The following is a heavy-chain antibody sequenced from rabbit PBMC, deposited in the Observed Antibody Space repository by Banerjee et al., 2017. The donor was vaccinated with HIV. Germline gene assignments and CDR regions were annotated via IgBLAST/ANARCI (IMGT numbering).Heavy chain of an antibody. CDR1: GFSFSSSYY. J-gene: IGHJ3*01. CDR2: IYAGGSGST. Sequence: QEQLEESGGDLVKPGASLTLTCTASGFSFSSSYYMCWVRQAPGKGLEWIACIYAGGSGSTAYASWAKGRFTISRTSSTTVTLQMTSLTAADTATYFCTRSYHIYNGVGVAHGLWGQGTLVTVS. CDR3: TRSYHIYNGVGVAHGL. D-gene: IGHD3-1*01. V-gene: IGHV1S45*01.